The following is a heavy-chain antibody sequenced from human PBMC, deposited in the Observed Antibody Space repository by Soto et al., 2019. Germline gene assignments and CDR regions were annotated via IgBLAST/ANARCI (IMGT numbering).Heavy chain of an antibody. D-gene: IGHD4-17*01. J-gene: IGHJ4*02. CDR2: IIPILGIA. V-gene: IGHV1-69*02. CDR1: GGTFSSYT. CDR3: ASEDYGGNEGGYYFDY. Sequence: QVQLVQSGAEVKKPGSSVKVSCKASGGTFSSYTISWVRQAPGQGLEWMGRIIPILGIANYAQKFQGRVTITADKSTSTAYMELSSLRSEDTAVYYCASEDYGGNEGGYYFDYWGQGTLVTVSS.